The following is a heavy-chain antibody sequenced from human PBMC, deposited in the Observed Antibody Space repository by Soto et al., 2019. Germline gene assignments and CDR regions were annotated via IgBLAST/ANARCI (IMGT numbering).Heavy chain of an antibody. V-gene: IGHV1-46*01. J-gene: IGHJ6*02. CDR1: GHSFTSYY. CDR2: INPSGGST. D-gene: IGHD3-10*01. Sequence: ASVKVSCKASGHSFTSYYMYWVRQAPGQGLEWMGIINPSGGSTSYAQKFQGRVTITADKSTSTAYMELSSLRSEDTAVYYCASYFGVRGKPYYYYGMDVWGQGTTVTVSS. CDR3: ASYFGVRGKPYYYYGMDV.